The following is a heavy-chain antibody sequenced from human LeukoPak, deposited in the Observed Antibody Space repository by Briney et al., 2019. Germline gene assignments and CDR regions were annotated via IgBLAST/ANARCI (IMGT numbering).Heavy chain of an antibody. J-gene: IGHJ4*02. CDR2: ITGSGGTT. CDR3: ARAPVSFDL. D-gene: IGHD4-11*01. V-gene: IGHV3-23*01. CDR1: GFIFKKYW. Sequence: GGSLRLSCAASGFIFKKYWMNWVRQAPGKGLEWVSGITGSGGTTNYADAVKGRFTVSRDNFKNTVYLQMDSLRVEDTAIYYCARAPVSFDLWGQGTLVTVSS.